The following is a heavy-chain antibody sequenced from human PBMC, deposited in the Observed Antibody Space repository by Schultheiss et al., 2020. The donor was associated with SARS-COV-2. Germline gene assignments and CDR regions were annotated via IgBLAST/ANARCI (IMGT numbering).Heavy chain of an antibody. Sequence: SETLSLTCAVCGESFSAYYWGCIRQPPGKGLEWIGEINHSGSTNYNPSLKSRVTISVDTSKNQFSLNLSSVTAADTAVYYCARGVHGVVPGPLGLGPWYYYYGVDVWGQGTTVTVSS. V-gene: IGHV4-34*01. J-gene: IGHJ6*02. CDR3: ARGVHGVVPGPLGLGPWYYYYGVDV. CDR1: GESFSAYY. CDR2: INHSGST. D-gene: IGHD2-2*01.